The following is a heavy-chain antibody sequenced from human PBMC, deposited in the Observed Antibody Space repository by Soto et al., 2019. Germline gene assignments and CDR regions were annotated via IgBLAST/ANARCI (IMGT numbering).Heavy chain of an antibody. CDR3: ARGGRFGQKTSYYYYGMDV. Sequence: GGSLRLSCAASGFTVSSNYMSWVRQAPGKGLEWVSVIYSGGSTYYADSVKGRFTISRDNSKNTLYLQMNSLRAEDTAVYYCARGGRFGQKTSYYYYGMDVWGQGTTVTVSS. CDR2: IYSGGST. CDR1: GFTVSSNY. V-gene: IGHV3-53*01. J-gene: IGHJ6*02. D-gene: IGHD3-10*01.